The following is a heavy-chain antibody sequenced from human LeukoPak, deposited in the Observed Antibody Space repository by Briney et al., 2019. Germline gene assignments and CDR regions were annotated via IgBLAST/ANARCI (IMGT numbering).Heavy chain of an antibody. V-gene: IGHV1-69*13. Sequence: GASVKVSCKASGGTFSSYAISWVRQAPGQGLEWMGGIIPIFGTANYAQKFQGRVTITADESTSTAYMELSSLRSEDTAVYYCARSGKGGYSYGPLGYYYYYMDVWGKGTTVTVSS. D-gene: IGHD5-18*01. J-gene: IGHJ6*03. CDR1: GGTFSSYA. CDR3: ARSGKGGYSYGPLGYYYYYMDV. CDR2: IIPIFGTA.